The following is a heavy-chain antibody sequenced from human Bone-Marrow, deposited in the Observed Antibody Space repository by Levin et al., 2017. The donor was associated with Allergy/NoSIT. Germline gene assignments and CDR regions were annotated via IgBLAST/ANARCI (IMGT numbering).Heavy chain of an antibody. CDR2: IYYSGII. J-gene: IGHJ5*02. CDR3: ARDQDTSGPGDNWFDP. CDR1: GGSISSNY. V-gene: IGHV4-59*01. Sequence: SETLSLNCTVSGGSISSNYWSWIRQPPGKGLEWIGYIYYSGIIKYNPSLKSRVTISVDTSKNQFSLRMRSVTAADTAVYYCARDQDTSGPGDNWFDPWGQGTLVTVFS. D-gene: IGHD3-22*01.